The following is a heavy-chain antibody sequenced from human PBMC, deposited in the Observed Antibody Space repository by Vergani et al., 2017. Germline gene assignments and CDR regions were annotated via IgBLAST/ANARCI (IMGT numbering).Heavy chain of an antibody. CDR3: ARYGSSTSCYGYYYYGMDV. J-gene: IGHJ6*02. V-gene: IGHV1-69*01. D-gene: IGHD2-2*01. CDR1: GGTFSSYA. CDR2: IITIFGTA. Sequence: QVQLVQSGAEVKKPGSSVKVSCKASGGTFSSYAISWVRQAPGQGLEWMGGIITIFGTANYAQKFQGRVTITADESTSTAYMELSSLRSEDTAVYYCARYGSSTSCYGYYYYGMDVWGQGTTVTVSS.